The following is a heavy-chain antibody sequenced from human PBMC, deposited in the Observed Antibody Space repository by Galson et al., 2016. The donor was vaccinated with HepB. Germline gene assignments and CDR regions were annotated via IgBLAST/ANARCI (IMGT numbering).Heavy chain of an antibody. CDR3: ARRSGVAATDYYYYYMDV. CDR1: GYSFTNYW. Sequence: QSGAEVKKPGESLRISCKGSGYSFTNYWITWVRQMPGKGLEWMGTIDPSDSYTNYSPSFQGHVTISADKSISTAYLQWSSLKAPDTAMYYCARRSGVAATDYYYYYMDVWGKGTTVTVSS. V-gene: IGHV5-10-1*01. D-gene: IGHD2-15*01. CDR2: IDPSDSYT. J-gene: IGHJ6*03.